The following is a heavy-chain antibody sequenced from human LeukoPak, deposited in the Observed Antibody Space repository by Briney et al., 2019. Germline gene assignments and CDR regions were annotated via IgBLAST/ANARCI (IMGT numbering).Heavy chain of an antibody. CDR3: ARDFYGSGSYYVQDY. Sequence: GGSLRLSCAASGFTFSDTWMHWVRQAPGEGLVWVSRIRSDGSDTRYAESVKGRFTISRDNAKNTLYLQMNSLRAEDTAVYYCARDFYGSGSYYVQDYWGQGTLVTVSS. CDR2: IRSDGSDT. CDR1: GFTFSDTW. D-gene: IGHD3-10*01. V-gene: IGHV3-74*01. J-gene: IGHJ4*02.